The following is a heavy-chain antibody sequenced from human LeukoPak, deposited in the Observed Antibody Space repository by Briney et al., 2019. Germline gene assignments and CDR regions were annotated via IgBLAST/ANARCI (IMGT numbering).Heavy chain of an antibody. Sequence: SETLSLTCTVSGGSISSYYWSWIRQPPGKGLEWIGYMYYTGSTNYNPSLKSRVTISGDTSKNQFSLKLSSVTAADTAVYFCVYSRAYYSPFDFWGQGTLVTVSS. V-gene: IGHV4-59*12. D-gene: IGHD3-22*01. CDR1: GGSISSYY. CDR3: VYSRAYYSPFDF. J-gene: IGHJ4*02. CDR2: MYYTGST.